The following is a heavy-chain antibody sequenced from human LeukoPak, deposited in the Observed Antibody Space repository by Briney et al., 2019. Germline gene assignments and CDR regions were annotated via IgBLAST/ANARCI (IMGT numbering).Heavy chain of an antibody. CDR1: GYTFTDCF. Sequence: ASVKVSCKASGYTFTDCFMHWVRQAPGQGLEWMGWINPSSGATRYAQKFQGRVIMTRDTSSSTAYMELSRLRSDDTAVYYCATLGGHSLAVQNGYWGQGTLVTVSS. J-gene: IGHJ4*02. CDR3: ATLGGHSLAVQNGY. V-gene: IGHV1-2*02. D-gene: IGHD3-16*01. CDR2: INPSSGAT.